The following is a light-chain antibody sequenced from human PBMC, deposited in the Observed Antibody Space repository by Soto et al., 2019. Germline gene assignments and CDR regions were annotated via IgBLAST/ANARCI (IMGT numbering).Light chain of an antibody. CDR3: QQYNGT. V-gene: IGKV1-5*03. CDR2: RAS. CDR1: QSITDW. Sequence: DIQMTQSPSTLSAFVGDTVTITCRASQSITDWLAWYQQKPGKAPNLLIYRASTLESGVPSRFSASGYGAQFSLTITSRQPDDFATYYCQQYNGTFGQGTKVEIK. J-gene: IGKJ1*01.